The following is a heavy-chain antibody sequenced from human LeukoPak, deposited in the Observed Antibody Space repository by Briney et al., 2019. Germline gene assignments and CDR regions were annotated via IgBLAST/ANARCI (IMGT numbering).Heavy chain of an antibody. CDR3: ARGPPTVAAIISLGEYYFDY. CDR2: MNPNSGNT. Sequence: GASVKVSCKASGYTFTSYDINWVRQATGQGLEWMGWMNPNSGNTGYAQKFQGRVTMTRNTSISTAYMELSSLRSEDTAVYYCARGPPTVAAIISLGEYYFDYWGQGTLVTVSS. J-gene: IGHJ4*02. V-gene: IGHV1-8*01. D-gene: IGHD2-15*01. CDR1: GYTFTSYD.